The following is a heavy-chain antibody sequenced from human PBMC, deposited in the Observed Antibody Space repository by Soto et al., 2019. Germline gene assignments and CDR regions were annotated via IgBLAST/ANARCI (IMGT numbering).Heavy chain of an antibody. CDR3: ARSVYSDY. Sequence: EVQLLESGGGLVQPGGSLRLSCAASGFTFSSYAMTWVRQAPGKGLEWVSVIAGSDSSTNYADSVKGRFTISRDNSQNTLYLQMNSLRAEDTAIYYCARSVYSDYWGQGTLSPSPQ. CDR1: GFTFSSYA. J-gene: IGHJ4*02. CDR2: IAGSDSST. V-gene: IGHV3-23*01.